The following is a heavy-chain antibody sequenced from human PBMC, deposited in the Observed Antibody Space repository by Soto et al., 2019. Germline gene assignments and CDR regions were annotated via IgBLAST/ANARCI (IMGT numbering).Heavy chain of an antibody. J-gene: IGHJ4*02. V-gene: IGHV1-46*01. Sequence: ASVQVSCKASGYTFTTSYMQWVRQAPGKGPEWLAVIDPRGGGTNYAQNIQDRVTVTRDTSTNTVYLELRSLRSEDTALYYCARELPRTNYFDYWGQGTPVTVSS. CDR1: GYTFTTSY. D-gene: IGHD2-2*01. CDR3: ARELPRTNYFDY. CDR2: IDPRGGGT.